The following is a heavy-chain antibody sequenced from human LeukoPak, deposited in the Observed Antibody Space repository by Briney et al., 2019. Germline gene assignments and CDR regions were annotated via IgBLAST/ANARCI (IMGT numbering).Heavy chain of an antibody. CDR3: ARVPQWGFGESYFDY. CDR2: ISAYNGNT. D-gene: IGHD3-10*01. V-gene: IGHV1-18*01. CDR1: GYTFTSYG. Sequence: ASVKVSCKASGYTFTSYGISWVRQAPRQGLEWMGWISAYNGNTKYAQKLQGRVTMTTDTSTSTAYMELRSLRSDDTAVYYCARVPQWGFGESYFDYWGQGTLVTVSS. J-gene: IGHJ4*02.